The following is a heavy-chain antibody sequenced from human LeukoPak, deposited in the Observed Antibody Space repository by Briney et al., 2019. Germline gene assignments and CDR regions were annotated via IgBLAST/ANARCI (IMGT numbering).Heavy chain of an antibody. Sequence: PSETLSLTCAVYGGSFSGYYWSWIRQPPGKGLEWIGEINHSGSTDYNPSLKSRVTISVDTSKNQFSLKLSSVTAADTAVYYCARGSAMAHNDWGQGTLVTVSS. CDR1: GGSFSGYY. CDR3: ARGSAMAHND. J-gene: IGHJ4*02. V-gene: IGHV4-34*01. D-gene: IGHD5-18*01. CDR2: INHSGST.